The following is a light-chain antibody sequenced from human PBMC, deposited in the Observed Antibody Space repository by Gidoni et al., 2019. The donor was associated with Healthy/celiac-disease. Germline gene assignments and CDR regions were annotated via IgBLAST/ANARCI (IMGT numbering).Light chain of an antibody. CDR1: SSDVGGYNY. CDR3: CSYAGSYPWV. J-gene: IGLJ3*02. V-gene: IGLV2-11*01. CDR2: DVS. Sequence: QSAMTQPRSMSGSPGQSVTISCTGTSSDVGGYNYVSWYQQHPGKAPKLMIYDVSKRPSGVPDRFSGSKSGNTASLTISVLQAEDEADYYCCSYAGSYPWVFGGGTTLTVL.